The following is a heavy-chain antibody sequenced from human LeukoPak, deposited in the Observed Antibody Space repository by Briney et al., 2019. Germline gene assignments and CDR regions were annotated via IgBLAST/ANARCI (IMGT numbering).Heavy chain of an antibody. Sequence: PGRSLRLSCAGSGFTFDDYAMHWVRQPPGKGLEWVSGINWNSGSIGYADSVKGRFTISRDNAKNSLYLQMNSLRAEDPALYYCAKGGDVDILNSHDAFDIWGQGTMVTVSS. CDR2: INWNSGSI. J-gene: IGHJ3*02. D-gene: IGHD3-9*01. CDR3: AKGGDVDILNSHDAFDI. CDR1: GFTFDDYA. V-gene: IGHV3-9*01.